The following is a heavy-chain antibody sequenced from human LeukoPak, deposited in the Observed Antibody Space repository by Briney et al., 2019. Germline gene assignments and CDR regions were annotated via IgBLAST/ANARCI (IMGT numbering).Heavy chain of an antibody. D-gene: IGHD1-14*01. J-gene: IGHJ6*03. CDR1: GFTFSDYH. CDR2: ISSSGSAI. Sequence: SGGSLRLSCAASGFTFSDYHMSWIRQAPGKGLEWVSYISSSGSAIYYADSVKGRFTISRDNAKNSLYLQMNSLRAEDTAVYYCARERPDYYYYMDVWGKGTTVTVSS. V-gene: IGHV3-11*04. CDR3: ARERPDYYYYMDV.